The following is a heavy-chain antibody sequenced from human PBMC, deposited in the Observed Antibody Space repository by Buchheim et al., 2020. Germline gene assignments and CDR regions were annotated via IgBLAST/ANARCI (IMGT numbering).Heavy chain of an antibody. CDR1: GFPFSTYD. J-gene: IGHJ4*02. CDR2: IRHRDGST. Sequence: EVQLLESGGGLVQPGESLRLSCVASGFPFSTYDMSWARQAPGKGLEWVSDIRHRDGSTHYADSVKGRFTISRDNSKNTLYLQMSSLRLDDTGVYYCAKGSPFDAWAQG. V-gene: IGHV3-23*01. CDR3: AKGSPFDA.